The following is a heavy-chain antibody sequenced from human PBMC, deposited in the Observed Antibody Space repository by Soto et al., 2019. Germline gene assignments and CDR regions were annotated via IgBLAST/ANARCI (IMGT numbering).Heavy chain of an antibody. D-gene: IGHD5-18*01. V-gene: IGHV3-21*01. CDR1: EFTFSSYS. CDR3: ARDQPGYSYGYGLGY. Sequence: EVQLVESGGGLVKPGGSLRLSCAASEFTFSSYSTNWVRQAPGKGLEWVSSISSSSSYIYYADSVKGRFTISRDNAKNSLYLQMNSLRAEDTAVYYCARDQPGYSYGYGLGYWGQGTLVTVSS. J-gene: IGHJ4*02. CDR2: ISSSSSYI.